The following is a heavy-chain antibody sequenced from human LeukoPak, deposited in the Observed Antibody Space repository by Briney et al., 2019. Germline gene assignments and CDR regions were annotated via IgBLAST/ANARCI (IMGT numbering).Heavy chain of an antibody. J-gene: IGHJ4*02. Sequence: PGGSLRLSCVASVFTFSDYYMSWIRQAPGKGLEWVAYISSSSSTIYYADSVKGRFTISRDNAKNSLYLQMSSLRAEDTAVYYCARSKSYDSSGYYFDYWGQGTLVTVSS. CDR3: ARSKSYDSSGYYFDY. V-gene: IGHV3-11*04. CDR1: VFTFSDYY. CDR2: ISSSSSTI. D-gene: IGHD3-22*01.